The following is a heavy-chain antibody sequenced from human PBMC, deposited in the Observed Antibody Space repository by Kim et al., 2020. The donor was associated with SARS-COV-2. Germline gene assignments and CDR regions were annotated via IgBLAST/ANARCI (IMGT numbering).Heavy chain of an antibody. Sequence: SETLSLTCAVSGGSISSFDWWSWVRQPPGKGLEWIGEIHQSGGTNYNPSLKSRVTISIDKSKNQFSLNLSTVTAADTAIYYCARADYYILDYWGREPRSPSPQ. V-gene: IGHV4-4*02. J-gene: IGHJ4*02. CDR3: ARADYYILDY. CDR2: IHQSGGT. D-gene: IGHD3-22*01. CDR1: GGSISSFDW.